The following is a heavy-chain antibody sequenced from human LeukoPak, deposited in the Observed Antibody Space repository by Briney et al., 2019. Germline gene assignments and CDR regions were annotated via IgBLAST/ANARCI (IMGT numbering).Heavy chain of an antibody. CDR3: ARGDSTEDYYYYGMDV. J-gene: IGHJ6*02. V-gene: IGHV1-69*13. Sequence: GASVKVSCKASGGTFSSYAISWVRQAPGQGLEWMGGIIPIFGTANYAQKFQGRVTITADESTSTAYMELSSLRSEDTAVYYCARGDSTEDYYYYGMDVWGQGTTVTVSS. D-gene: IGHD6-13*01. CDR1: GGTFSSYA. CDR2: IIPIFGTA.